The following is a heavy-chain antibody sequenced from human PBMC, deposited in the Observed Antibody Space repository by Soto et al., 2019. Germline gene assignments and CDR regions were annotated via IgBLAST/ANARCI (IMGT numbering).Heavy chain of an antibody. D-gene: IGHD2-2*02. V-gene: IGHV1-18*01. CDR1: GYTFPSYG. Sequence: ASVKVSCKDSGYTFPSYGISWVRQAPGQGLEKMEWISAYNGNKNYAQKLQGRVTMTTETSTNTAYMELRSLISDDTAVYYCARGQAAIYAFDIWGQGTMVTVSS. CDR3: ARGQAAIYAFDI. J-gene: IGHJ3*02. CDR2: ISAYNGNK.